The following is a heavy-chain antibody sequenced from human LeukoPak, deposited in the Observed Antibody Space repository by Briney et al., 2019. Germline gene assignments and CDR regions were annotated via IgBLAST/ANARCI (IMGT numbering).Heavy chain of an antibody. D-gene: IGHD3-3*01. CDR1: GGTFSSYA. J-gene: IGHJ6*03. CDR2: IIPIFGTA. V-gene: IGHV1-69*06. Sequence: GSSVKVSCKASGGTFSSYAISWVRQAPGQGLEWMGGIIPIFGTANYAQKFQGRVTITADKSTSTAYMELSSLRSEDTAVYYCARSITIFGVVIDREDYYYYMDVWGKGTTVTVSS. CDR3: ARSITIFGVVIDREDYYYYMDV.